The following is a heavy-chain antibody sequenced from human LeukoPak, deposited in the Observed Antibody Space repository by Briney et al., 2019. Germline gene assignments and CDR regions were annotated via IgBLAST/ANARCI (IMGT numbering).Heavy chain of an antibody. CDR1: GFTFSSYA. CDR2: ISYDGSNK. V-gene: IGHV3-30*04. D-gene: IGHD3-10*01. J-gene: IGHJ6*04. Sequence: GRSLRLSCAAFGFTFSSYAMHWVRQAPGKGLEWVAVISYDGSNKYYADSVKGRFTISRDNSKNTLYLQMNSLRAEDTAVYYCASSGYGVRGVTPYYYYGMDVWGKGTTVTVSS. CDR3: ASSGYGVRGVTPYYYYGMDV.